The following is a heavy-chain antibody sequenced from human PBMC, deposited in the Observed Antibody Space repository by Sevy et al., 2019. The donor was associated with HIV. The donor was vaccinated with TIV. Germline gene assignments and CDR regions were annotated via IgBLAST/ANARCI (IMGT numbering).Heavy chain of an antibody. CDR1: GGSISSGGYY. Sequence: SETLSLTCTVSGGSISSGGYYWSWIRQHPGKGLEWIGYIYYSGSTYYNPSLKSRVTISVDTSKNQFSLKLSSVTAADTAVYYCARGVDDYYDSSGYYSPREYYYYYGMDVWGQGTTVTVSS. J-gene: IGHJ6*02. D-gene: IGHD3-22*01. V-gene: IGHV4-31*03. CDR3: ARGVDDYYDSSGYYSPREYYYYYGMDV. CDR2: IYYSGST.